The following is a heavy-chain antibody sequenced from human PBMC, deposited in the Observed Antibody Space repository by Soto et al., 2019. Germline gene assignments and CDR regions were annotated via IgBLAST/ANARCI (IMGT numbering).Heavy chain of an antibody. V-gene: IGHV4-31*03. CDR2: IYYSGST. Sequence: PSETLCLTCTVSGGSISSGGSYWSWIRQHPGKGLEWIGYIYYSGSTYYNPSLKSRVTISIDTSKNQFSLKLSSVTAADTAVYYCARLKESFYPYYFDYWGQGTLVTVSS. J-gene: IGHJ4*02. CDR1: GGSISSGGSY. D-gene: IGHD3-3*01. CDR3: ARLKESFYPYYFDY.